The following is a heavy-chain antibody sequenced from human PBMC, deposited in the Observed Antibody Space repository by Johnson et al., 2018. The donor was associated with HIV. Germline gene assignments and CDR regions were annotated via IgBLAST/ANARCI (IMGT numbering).Heavy chain of an antibody. CDR1: RFTFSDYY. CDR2: ISSSGGTI. J-gene: IGHJ3*02. V-gene: IGHV3-11*04. D-gene: IGHD2-15*01. Sequence: QVQLVESGGGLVQPGGSLRLSCAASRFTFSDYYMSWIRQTPGKGLEWVAYISSSGGTIYYADSVKGRFSISRDNAKNSLYLQMNSLRAEDTAVYYWARDRRVSRERYCSGCTCYPYVAYTDAFDIWGQGTMVTVSS. CDR3: ARDRRVSRERYCSGCTCYPYVAYTDAFDI.